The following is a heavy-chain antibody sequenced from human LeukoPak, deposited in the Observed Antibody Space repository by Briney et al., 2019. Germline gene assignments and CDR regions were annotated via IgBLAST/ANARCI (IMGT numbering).Heavy chain of an antibody. V-gene: IGHV4-4*07. CDR3: AREDYYDSSGVYYFDY. D-gene: IGHD3-22*01. CDR2: IYTCGTP. J-gene: IGHJ4*02. CDR1: GGPLSSYY. Sequence: PSETLSLTCTVSGGPLSSYYGSWIRQPGGKGLERIGRIYTCGTPNYNPSLKSRVNITVDKSKNQHSLQLRSMSAAGTAFFYWAREDYYDSSGVYYFDYWGQGTLVTASS.